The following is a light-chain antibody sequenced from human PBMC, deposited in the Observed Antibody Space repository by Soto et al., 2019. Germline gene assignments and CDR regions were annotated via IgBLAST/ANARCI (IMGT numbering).Light chain of an antibody. CDR3: QGYPRSLLT. V-gene: IGKV4-1*01. CDR1: QSVFSNSKNRNH. J-gene: IGKJ4*01. CDR2: WAT. Sequence: DIVMTQSPDSLAVSLGERATINCKSNQSVFSNSKNRNHLSWYQQKPGQPPRLLIYWATTRESGAPDRFSGSGSGTHLALPVSGLQEEDVVIYYCQGYPRSLLTLGGGPQVDIK.